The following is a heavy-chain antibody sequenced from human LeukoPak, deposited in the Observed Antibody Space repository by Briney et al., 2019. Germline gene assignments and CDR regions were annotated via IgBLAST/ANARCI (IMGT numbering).Heavy chain of an antibody. V-gene: IGHV3-48*03. J-gene: IGHJ3*02. CDR1: GFTFSSYE. CDR2: ISSSGSSI. CDR3: ARAKYSNSWNDAFDI. Sequence: GGSLRLSCGASGFTFSSYEMNWVRQAPGKGLEWVAYISSSGSSIYYADSVKGRFTISRDNAKKSLDLQMNSLRAEDTAVYYCARAKYSNSWNDAFDIWGQGTMVTVSS. D-gene: IGHD6-13*01.